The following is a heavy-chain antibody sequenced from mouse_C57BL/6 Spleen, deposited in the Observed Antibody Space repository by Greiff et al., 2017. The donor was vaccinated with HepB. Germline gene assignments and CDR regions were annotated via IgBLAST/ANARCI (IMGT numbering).Heavy chain of an antibody. V-gene: IGHV1-42*01. J-gene: IGHJ2*01. CDR1: GYSFTGYY. Sequence: DVKLVESGPELVKPGASVKISCKASGYSFTGYYMNWVKQSPEKSLEWIGEINPSTGGTTYNQKFKAKATLTVDKSSSTAYMQLKSLTSEDSAVYYCARRYGSTYFDYWGQGTTLTVSS. D-gene: IGHD1-1*01. CDR2: INPSTGGT. CDR3: ARRYGSTYFDY.